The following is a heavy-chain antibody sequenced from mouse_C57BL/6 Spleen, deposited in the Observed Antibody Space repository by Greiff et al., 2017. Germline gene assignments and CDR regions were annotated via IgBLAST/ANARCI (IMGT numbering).Heavy chain of an antibody. CDR2: IDPNSGGT. Sequence: VQLQQPGAELVKPGASVKLSCKASGYTFTSYWMHWVKQRPGRGLEWIGSIDPNSGGTKYNEKFKSKATLTVDTSSSTAYMQLSSLTSEDSAVYYCARGGGNYAMDYWGQGTSVTVSS. V-gene: IGHV1-72*01. CDR3: ARGGGNYAMDY. CDR1: GYTFTSYW. J-gene: IGHJ4*01. D-gene: IGHD2-14*01.